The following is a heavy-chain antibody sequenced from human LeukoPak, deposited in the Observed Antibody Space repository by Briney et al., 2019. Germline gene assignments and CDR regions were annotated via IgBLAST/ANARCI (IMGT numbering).Heavy chain of an antibody. J-gene: IGHJ4*02. Sequence: PGGSLRLSCAASGFTFSSYAMHWVRQAPGKGLEWVAVISYDGSNKYYADSVKGRFTISRDNSKNTLYLQMNSLRAEDTAVYYCARDPAATGATSFDYWGQGTLVTVSS. CDR1: GFTFSSYA. D-gene: IGHD1-26*01. CDR2: ISYDGSNK. V-gene: IGHV3-30-3*01. CDR3: ARDPAATGATSFDY.